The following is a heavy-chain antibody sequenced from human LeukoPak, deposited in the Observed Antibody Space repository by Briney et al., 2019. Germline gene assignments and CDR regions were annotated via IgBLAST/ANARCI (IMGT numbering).Heavy chain of an antibody. CDR3: ARGPLRSGYYRPNWFDP. Sequence: PSETLSLTCAVYGGSFSGYYWSWIRQPPGKGLEWIGEINHSGSTNYNPSLKSRDTISVDTSKNQFSLKLSSVTAADTAVYYCARGPLRSGYYRPNWFDPWGQGTLVTVSS. CDR2: INHSGST. CDR1: GGSFSGYY. D-gene: IGHD3-3*01. J-gene: IGHJ5*02. V-gene: IGHV4-34*01.